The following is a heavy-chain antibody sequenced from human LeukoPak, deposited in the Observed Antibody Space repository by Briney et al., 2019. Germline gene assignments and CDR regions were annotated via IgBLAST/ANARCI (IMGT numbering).Heavy chain of an antibody. D-gene: IGHD2-21*02. CDR3: ARGPQEVTRPEY. CDR1: GGSISSSTYF. CDR2: IYYTGST. Sequence: SETLSLTCTVSGGSISSSTYFWGWIRQPPGKGLEWIGTIYYTGSTYYNPSLKSRVTISVDTSKIQFSLKVRSVTAADTAVYYCARGPQEVTRPEYWGQGTLVTVSS. J-gene: IGHJ4*02. V-gene: IGHV4-39*01.